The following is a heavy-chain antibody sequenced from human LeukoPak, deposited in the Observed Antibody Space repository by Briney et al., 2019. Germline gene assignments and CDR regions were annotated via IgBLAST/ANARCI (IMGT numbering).Heavy chain of an antibody. V-gene: IGHV3-48*04. J-gene: IGHJ6*04. Sequence: GGSLRLSCAGSGFTFSSYNMNWVRQAPGKGLEWVSYISSSSSTIYYADSVKGRFTISRDNAKNSLYLQMNSLRAEDTAVYYCAELGITMIGGVWGKGTTVTISS. CDR3: AELGITMIGGV. CDR2: ISSSSSTI. D-gene: IGHD3-10*02. CDR1: GFTFSSYN.